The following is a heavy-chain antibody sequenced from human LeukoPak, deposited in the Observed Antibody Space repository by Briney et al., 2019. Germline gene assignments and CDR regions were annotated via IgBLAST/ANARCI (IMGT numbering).Heavy chain of an antibody. CDR1: GFTFSSYW. Sequence: GGSLRLSCAASGFTFSSYWMSWVRQAPGKGLEWVANIKQDGSEKYYVDSVKGRFTISRDNAKNSLYLQMNSLRAEDTAVYYCARDGFVVVGDMDVWGQGTTVTVSS. CDR3: ARDGFVVVGDMDV. CDR2: IKQDGSEK. V-gene: IGHV3-7*01. J-gene: IGHJ6*02. D-gene: IGHD2-15*01.